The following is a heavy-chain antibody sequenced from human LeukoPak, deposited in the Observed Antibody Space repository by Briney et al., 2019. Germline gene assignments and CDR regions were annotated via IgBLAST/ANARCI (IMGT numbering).Heavy chain of an antibody. CDR2: ISGSGGST. CDR1: GFTFSSYA. Sequence: PGGSLRLSCAASGFTFSSYAMTCVRQAPGKGLEWVSAISGSGGSTYYADSVKGRFTISRGNSKNTLYLQMNSLRAEDTAVYYCAARSRHDAFDIWGQGTMVTVSS. D-gene: IGHD1-26*01. J-gene: IGHJ3*02. CDR3: AARSRHDAFDI. V-gene: IGHV3-23*01.